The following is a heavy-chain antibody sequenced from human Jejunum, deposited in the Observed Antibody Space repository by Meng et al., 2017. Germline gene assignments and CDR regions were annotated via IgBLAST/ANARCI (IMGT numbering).Heavy chain of an antibody. CDR1: GFTFDSYA. V-gene: IGHV3-23*01. CDR3: AKARVKYDGSDNQFHRTFQQ. Sequence: GESLKISCAASGFTFDSYALSWVRQAPGTGLEWVSAISEDGTTLFYSDSVKGRFTISRDNLKDTLYLQLNSLRAEDTAVYYCAKARVKYDGSDNQFHRTFQQWGQGTLVTVSS. J-gene: IGHJ1*01. CDR2: ISEDGTTL. D-gene: IGHD3-22*01.